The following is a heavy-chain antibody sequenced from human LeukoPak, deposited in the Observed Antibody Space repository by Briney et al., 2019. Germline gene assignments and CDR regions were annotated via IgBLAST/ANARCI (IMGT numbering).Heavy chain of an antibody. CDR2: INPSGGST. V-gene: IGHV1-46*01. J-gene: IGHJ3*02. D-gene: IGHD3-22*01. CDR1: GYTFTSYY. Sequence: ASVKVSCKASGYTFTSYYMHWVRQAPGQGLGWMGIINPSGGSTSYAQKFQGRVTMTRDTSTSTVYMELSSLRSEDTAVYYCARDQRKHSMIVVVIKWVFDAFDIWGQGTMVTVSS. CDR3: ARDQRKHSMIVVVIKWVFDAFDI.